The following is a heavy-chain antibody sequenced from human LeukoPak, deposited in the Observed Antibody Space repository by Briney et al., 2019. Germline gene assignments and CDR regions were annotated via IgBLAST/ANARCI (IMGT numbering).Heavy chain of an antibody. CDR1: GGTFSSYA. D-gene: IGHD3-22*01. Sequence: ASVKVSCKASGGTFSSYAISWVRQAPGQGLEWMGRIIPIFGIANYAQKFQGRVTITADKSTSTAYMELSSLRSEDTAVYYCAREVTMMVVVITTGAWFDPWGQGTLVTVSS. CDR3: AREVTMMVVVITTGAWFDP. CDR2: IIPIFGIA. J-gene: IGHJ5*02. V-gene: IGHV1-69*04.